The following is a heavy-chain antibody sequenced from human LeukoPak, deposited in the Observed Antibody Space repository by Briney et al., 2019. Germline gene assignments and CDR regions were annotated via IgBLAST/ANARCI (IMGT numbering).Heavy chain of an antibody. CDR3: AMQGVYYYGSGTYDY. CDR2: IYYSGST. V-gene: IGHV4-39*07. J-gene: IGHJ4*02. Sequence: SETLSLTCTVSGGSISSSNYYWGWIRQPPGKGLEWIGSIYYSGSTYYNPSLKSRVTISIDTSKNQFSLKLSSVTAADTAVYYCAMQGVYYYGSGTYDYWGQGTLVTVSS. D-gene: IGHD3-10*01. CDR1: GGSISSSNYY.